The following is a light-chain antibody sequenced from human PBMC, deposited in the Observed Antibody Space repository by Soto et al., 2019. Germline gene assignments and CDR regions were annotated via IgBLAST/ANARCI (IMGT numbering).Light chain of an antibody. J-gene: IGKJ5*01. V-gene: IGKV1-39*01. CDR1: QSISSY. CDR2: AAS. CDR3: QQSYSTPAIT. Sequence: DIQMTHSPSSLSASVGDRVTITCRASQSISSYLNWYQQKPGKAPKLLIYAASSLQSGVPSRFSGSGSGTDFTLTISSLQPADFATYYCQQSYSTPAITFGQGTRLEIK.